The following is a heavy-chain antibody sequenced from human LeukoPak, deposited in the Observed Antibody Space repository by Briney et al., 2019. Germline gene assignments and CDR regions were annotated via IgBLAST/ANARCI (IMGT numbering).Heavy chain of an antibody. CDR2: INHSGST. V-gene: IGHV4-34*01. D-gene: IGHD3-9*01. CDR1: GESFSGYY. J-gene: IGHJ4*02. CDR3: ARLLPVKRYFDWLPAYYFDY. Sequence: SETLSLTYAVYGESFSGYYWTWIRQPPGKGLEWIGEINHSGSTNYNPSLKSRVTISLDTSKNQFSLRLSSVTAADTAVYYCARLLPVKRYFDWLPAYYFDYWGQGTLVTVSS.